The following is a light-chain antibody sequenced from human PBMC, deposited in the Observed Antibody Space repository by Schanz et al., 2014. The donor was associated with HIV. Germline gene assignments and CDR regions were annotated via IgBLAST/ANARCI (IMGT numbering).Light chain of an antibody. CDR1: SSDVGSYIL. Sequence: QSALTQPASVSGSPGQSVTISCSGTSSDVGSYILVSWYQQYPGKAPKLMIYEGSKRPSGVPDRFSGSKSGTSASLVISGLQSEDEADYYCASWNVSLNGRVFGGGTKVTVL. V-gene: IGLV2-14*02. CDR2: EGS. CDR3: ASWNVSLNGRV. J-gene: IGLJ3*02.